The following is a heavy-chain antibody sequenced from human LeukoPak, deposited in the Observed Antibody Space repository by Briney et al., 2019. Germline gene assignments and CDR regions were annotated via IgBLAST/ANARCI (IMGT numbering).Heavy chain of an antibody. D-gene: IGHD6-19*01. CDR3: ARVSRWFLAVAGYADY. CDR2: TNHRGST. CDR1: CGSFSGYS. V-gene: IGHV4-34*01. Sequence: PSETLSLTCAFSCGSFSGYSLSWLRQTPGQGLEWIGETNHRGSTNYNPSLKSRVTISVDTSKSQFSLRLTSVTAADTAFYYFARVSRWFLAVAGYADYWGQGTQVTVSS. J-gene: IGHJ4*02.